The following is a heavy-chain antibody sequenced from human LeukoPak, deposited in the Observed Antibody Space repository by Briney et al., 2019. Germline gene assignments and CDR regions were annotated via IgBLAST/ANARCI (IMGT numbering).Heavy chain of an antibody. J-gene: IGHJ3*02. CDR2: IKQDGSEK. D-gene: IGHD3-3*01. V-gene: IGHV3-7*01. Sequence: GGSLRLSCAASGFTFRGYWMTWVRQYPGKGLEWVANIKQDGSEKYYVDSVKGRFTISRDNAKNSLYLQMNSLRAEDTAVYYCARDRPPITIFGVVMINYAFDIWGQGTMVTVSS. CDR1: GFTFRGYW. CDR3: ARDRPPITIFGVVMINYAFDI.